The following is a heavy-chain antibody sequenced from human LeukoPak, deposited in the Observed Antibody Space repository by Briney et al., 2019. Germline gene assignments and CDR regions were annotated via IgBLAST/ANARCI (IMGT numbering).Heavy chain of an antibody. V-gene: IGHV3-30-3*01. Sequence: GRSLRLSCAASGFTFSSYAMHWVRQAPGKGLEWVAVVSYDGSNKYYADSVKGRFTISRDNSKNTLYLQMNSLRAEDTAVYYCARDGHSYGYGWFDPWGQGTLVTVSS. CDR2: VSYDGSNK. D-gene: IGHD5-18*01. CDR1: GFTFSSYA. CDR3: ARDGHSYGYGWFDP. J-gene: IGHJ5*02.